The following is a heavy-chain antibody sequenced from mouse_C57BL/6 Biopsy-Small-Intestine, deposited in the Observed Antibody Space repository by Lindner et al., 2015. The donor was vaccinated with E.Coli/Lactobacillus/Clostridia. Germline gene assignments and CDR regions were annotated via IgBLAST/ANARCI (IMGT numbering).Heavy chain of an antibody. CDR3: ATASVVRGFIITNYFDQ. D-gene: IGHD6-1*01. Sequence: SVKVSCKVSGYTLTTLSIHWVRQAPGKGLEWMGGYDPEEGERFFAQKFQGRVTLTEDTSMDTAYMELSSLTSEDTARYYCATASVVRGFIITNYFDQWGQGTLVTVSS. J-gene: IGHJ2*01. V-gene: IGHV1-79*01. CDR1: GYTLTTLS. CDR2: YDPEEGER.